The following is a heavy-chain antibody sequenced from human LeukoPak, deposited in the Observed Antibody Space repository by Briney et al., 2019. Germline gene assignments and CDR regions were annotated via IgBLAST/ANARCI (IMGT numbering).Heavy chain of an antibody. Sequence: ASVKVSCKASGYTFTSYAMHWVRQAPGQRLEWMGWINAGNGNTKYSQKLQGRVTMTTDTSTSTAYMELRSLRSDDTAVYYCARTESFDYWGQGTLVTVSS. CDR3: ARTESFDY. J-gene: IGHJ4*02. V-gene: IGHV1-3*01. D-gene: IGHD1-14*01. CDR2: INAGNGNT. CDR1: GYTFTSYA.